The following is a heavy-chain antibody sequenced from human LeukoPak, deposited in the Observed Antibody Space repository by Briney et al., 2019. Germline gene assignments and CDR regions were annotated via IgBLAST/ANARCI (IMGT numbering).Heavy chain of an antibody. CDR1: GGSISSYY. J-gene: IGHJ4*02. D-gene: IGHD1-26*01. CDR3: ARDQGSYPYCFDS. CDR2: IYTSGST. Sequence: SETLSLTCTVSGGSISSYYWSWIRQPAGKGLEWIGRIYTSGSTSYNPSLKSRVTMSVDTSKNQFSLQLSSVTAADTAVYYCARDQGSYPYCFDSWGQGTLVTVSS. V-gene: IGHV4-4*07.